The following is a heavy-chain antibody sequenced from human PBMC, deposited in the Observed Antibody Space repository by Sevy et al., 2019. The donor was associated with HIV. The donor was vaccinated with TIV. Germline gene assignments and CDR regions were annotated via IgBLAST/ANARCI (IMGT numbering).Heavy chain of an antibody. CDR2: IHASGST. CDR1: AGSISSDSYF. J-gene: IGHJ4*02. CDR3: ARERGSNILTLGLDF. Sequence: SETLSLTCTVSAGSISSDSYFWNWIRQPAGKGLEWTGRIHASGSTIYNPSLKSRVTMSVDKSKSQFSLRLTSVTAADSAVYFCARERGSNILTLGLDFWGQGSLVTVSS. V-gene: IGHV4-61*02. D-gene: IGHD3-9*01.